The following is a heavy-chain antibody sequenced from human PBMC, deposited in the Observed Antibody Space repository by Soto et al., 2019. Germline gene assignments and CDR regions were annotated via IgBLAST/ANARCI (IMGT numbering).Heavy chain of an antibody. CDR1: GFTFSSYA. D-gene: IGHD2-2*01. CDR3: AKANSFSCSGITCYAFYFDY. J-gene: IGHJ4*02. CDR2: ISGSGGRT. Sequence: EVQLLESGGGFVPPGGSLRLSCAVSGFTFSSYAMSWVRQAPGKGLEWISYISGSGGRTYYADSVKGRFTISRDNSKNTVYLQMNSLRVDDTAVYYCAKANSFSCSGITCYAFYFDYWGQGTLVTVSS. V-gene: IGHV3-23*01.